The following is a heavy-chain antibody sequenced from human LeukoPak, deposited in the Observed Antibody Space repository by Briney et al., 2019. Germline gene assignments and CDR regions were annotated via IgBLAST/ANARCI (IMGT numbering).Heavy chain of an antibody. CDR3: ARDLSLDY. Sequence: GSLRLSCAASGFTFSNAWMSWVRQAPGKGLEYVSAISSNGGSTYYANSVKGRFTISRDNSKNTLYLQMGSLRAEDMAVYYCARDLSLDYWGQGTLVTVSS. CDR1: GFTFSNAW. D-gene: IGHD3-16*02. V-gene: IGHV3-64*01. J-gene: IGHJ4*02. CDR2: ISSNGGST.